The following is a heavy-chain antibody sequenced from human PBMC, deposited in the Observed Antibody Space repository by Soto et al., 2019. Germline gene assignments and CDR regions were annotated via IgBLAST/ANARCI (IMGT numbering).Heavy chain of an antibody. J-gene: IGHJ2*01. D-gene: IGHD5-12*01. Sequence: QVQLVQSGAEVKKSGSSVTVSCKASGGTFSSYTISWVRQAPGQGLEWMGGIIPIFGTANYAQKFQGRVTITADESTSTAYMELSSLRSEDTAVYYCARGNHRWLQLWYLDLWGRGTLVTVSS. CDR3: ARGNHRWLQLWYLDL. V-gene: IGHV1-69*12. CDR1: GGTFSSYT. CDR2: IIPIFGTA.